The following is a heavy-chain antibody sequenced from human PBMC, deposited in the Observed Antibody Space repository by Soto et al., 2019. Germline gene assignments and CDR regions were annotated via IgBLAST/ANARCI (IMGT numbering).Heavy chain of an antibody. CDR3: VRDGTKTLRDWFDP. Sequence: SETLSLTCTVSGASISGFYWSWIRKSAGKGLEWIGRIYATGTTDYNPSLKSRVMMSVDTSKKQFSLKLRSVTAADTAVYYCVRDGTKTLRDWFDPWGQGISVTVPS. J-gene: IGHJ5*02. CDR1: GASISGFY. D-gene: IGHD1-1*01. V-gene: IGHV4-4*07. CDR2: IYATGTT.